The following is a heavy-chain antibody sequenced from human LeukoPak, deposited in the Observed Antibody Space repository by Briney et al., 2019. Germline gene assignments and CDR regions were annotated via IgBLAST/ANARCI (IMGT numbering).Heavy chain of an antibody. V-gene: IGHV3-21*06. J-gene: IGHJ6*02. CDR1: KFIFSSYT. Sequence: PGGSLRLSCAASKFIFSSYTMNWVRQAPGKGLEWVAYISESSSYIYYADSVKGRFTISRDNAQNSLYLQMTSLRAGDTAIYYCARDREEKARIGGMDVWGQGTTVIVSS. CDR2: ISESSSYI. CDR3: ARDREEKARIGGMDV. D-gene: IGHD3-16*01.